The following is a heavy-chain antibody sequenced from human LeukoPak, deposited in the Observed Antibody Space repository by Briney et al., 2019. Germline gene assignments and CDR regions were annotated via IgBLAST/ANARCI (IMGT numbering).Heavy chain of an antibody. CDR1: GGSFSGYY. CDR3: AGRYCSSTSCYFHYYYGMGV. V-gene: IGHV4-34*01. D-gene: IGHD2-2*01. J-gene: IGHJ6*04. CDR2: INHSGST. Sequence: PSETLSLTCAVYGGSFSGYYWSWIRQPPGKGLEWIGEINHSGSTNYNPSLQSRVTISVDTSKNQFSLKLSSVTAADTAVYYCAGRYCSSTSCYFHYYYGMGVWGKGTTVTVSS.